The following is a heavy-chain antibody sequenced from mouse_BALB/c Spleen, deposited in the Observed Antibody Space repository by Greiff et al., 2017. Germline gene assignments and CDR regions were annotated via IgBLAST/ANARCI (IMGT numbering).Heavy chain of an antibody. J-gene: IGHJ1*01. CDR2: IDPANGNT. V-gene: IGHV14-3*02. CDR1: GFNIKDTY. CDR3: ARRGGSSYYFDV. D-gene: IGHD1-1*01. Sequence: VQLQQSGAELVKPGASVKLSCTASGFNIKDTYMHWVKQRPEQGLEWIGRIDPANGNTKYDPKFQGKATITVDTSSNTAYLQLSSLTSEDTAVYYCARRGGSSYYFDVWGAGTTVTVSS.